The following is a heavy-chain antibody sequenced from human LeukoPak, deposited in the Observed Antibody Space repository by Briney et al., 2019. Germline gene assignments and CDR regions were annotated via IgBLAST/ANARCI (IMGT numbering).Heavy chain of an antibody. D-gene: IGHD6-6*01. Sequence: NPSETLSLTCTVSGDSITSGGYYWSWIRQHPGKGLEWIGYIYYIGSIYYNPSLESRVTISVDTSKNQFSLKLSSVTAADTAVYYCARDSRPKGYGIDVWGQGTSVTVSS. V-gene: IGHV4-31*03. J-gene: IGHJ6*02. CDR2: IYYIGSI. CDR1: GDSITSGGYY. CDR3: ARDSRPKGYGIDV.